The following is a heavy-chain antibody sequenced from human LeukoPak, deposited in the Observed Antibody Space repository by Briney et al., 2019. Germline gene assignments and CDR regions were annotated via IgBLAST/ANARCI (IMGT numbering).Heavy chain of an antibody. Sequence: GGSLRLSCALSGFTSSSYWMHWVRQVPGKGLVWVSRINDDGTYTVYADSVKGRFTISRDNAKNTLYLQMNSLRAEDTAVYYCAKVPILGYCSGGSCRNFDYWGQGTLVTVSS. CDR2: INDDGTYT. CDR3: AKVPILGYCSGGSCRNFDY. V-gene: IGHV3-74*01. CDR1: GFTSSSYW. J-gene: IGHJ4*02. D-gene: IGHD2-15*01.